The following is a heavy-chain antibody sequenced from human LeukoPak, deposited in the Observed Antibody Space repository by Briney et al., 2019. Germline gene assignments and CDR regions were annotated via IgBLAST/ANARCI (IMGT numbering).Heavy chain of an antibody. CDR1: GFTFSSYP. CDR2: ISTSNTYI. Sequence: GGSLRLSCSASGFTFSSYPFNWVRQAPGKGLEWVSSISTSNTYIYYADSVKGRFTISRDNAKNSLYLQMNSLRAEDTALYYCARHRTASDYWGQGTLVTVSS. J-gene: IGHJ4*02. V-gene: IGHV3-21*01. D-gene: IGHD3-16*02. CDR3: ARHRTASDY.